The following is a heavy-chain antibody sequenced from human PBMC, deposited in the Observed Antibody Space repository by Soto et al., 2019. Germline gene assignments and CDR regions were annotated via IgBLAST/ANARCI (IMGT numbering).Heavy chain of an antibody. D-gene: IGHD5-12*01. V-gene: IGHV4-61*01. CDR1: GGSVSSGSFY. J-gene: IGHJ6*02. CDR2: FYDSGST. CDR3: AASAPPATNYYYAMDV. Sequence: SLTCTVSGGSVSSGSFYWSWIGRPPGKGLEWIGYFYDSGSTNYNPSLRSRVTMSVDTSKNQFSLKLSSVTAADTAVYYCAASAPPATNYYYAMDVWGQGTTVTVSS.